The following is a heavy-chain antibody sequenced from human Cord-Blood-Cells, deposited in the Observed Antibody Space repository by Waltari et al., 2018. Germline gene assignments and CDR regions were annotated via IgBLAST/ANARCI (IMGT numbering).Heavy chain of an antibody. V-gene: IGHV1-69*01. CDR1: GGTFSSYA. Sequence: QVQLVQSGAEVKKPGSSVKVSCKASGGTFSSYAISWVRQAPGHGLEWMGGVISICGAANYARKVQGRVTITADECTSPAYRERSSLRSEDTAVYYCARDYSPSEGVDYWGQGTLVTVSS. CDR3: ARDYSPSEGVDY. D-gene: IGHD4-4*01. CDR2: VISICGAA. J-gene: IGHJ4*02.